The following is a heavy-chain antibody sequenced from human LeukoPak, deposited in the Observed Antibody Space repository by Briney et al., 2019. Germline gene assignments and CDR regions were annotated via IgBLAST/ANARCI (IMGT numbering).Heavy chain of an antibody. J-gene: IGHJ4*02. CDR2: INPNSGGT. D-gene: IGHD6-13*01. V-gene: IGHV1-2*02. CDR3: ARALKRGGPFYMSQPLIAAAPGY. CDR1: GYTFTGYY. Sequence: EASVTVSCKASGYTFTGYYMHWVRQAPGQGLEWMGWINPNSGGTNYAQKFQGRVTMTRDTSISTAYMELSRLRSDDTAVYYCARALKRGGPFYMSQPLIAAAPGYWGQGTLVTVSS.